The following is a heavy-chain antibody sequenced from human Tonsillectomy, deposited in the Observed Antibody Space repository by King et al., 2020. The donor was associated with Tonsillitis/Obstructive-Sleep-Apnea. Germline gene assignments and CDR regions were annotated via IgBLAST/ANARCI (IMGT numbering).Heavy chain of an antibody. V-gene: IGHV3-53*01. D-gene: IGHD5-12*01. CDR1: GFTVSSNY. Sequence: VQLVESGGGLIQPGGSLRLSCAASGFTVSSNYMSWVRQAPGKGLDGVSIIYGGGMTYYADSVKGRFTISRDNSKNTVYLQMNSLRAEDTAVYYCARAGDSGHDPRWFDPWGQGTLVTVSS. CDR2: IYGGGMT. J-gene: IGHJ5*02. CDR3: ARAGDSGHDPRWFDP.